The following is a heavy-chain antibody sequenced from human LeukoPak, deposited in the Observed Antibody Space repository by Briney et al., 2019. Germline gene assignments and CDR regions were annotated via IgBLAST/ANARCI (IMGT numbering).Heavy chain of an antibody. Sequence: PSETLSLTCAVYGGSFSGYYWSWIRQPPGKGLEWIGEINHSGSTNYNPSLKSRVTISVDTSKNQFSLKLSSVTAADTAVYYCARRGAWFGELFALDDLNYFDYWGQGTLVTVSS. CDR2: INHSGST. CDR1: GGSFSGYY. D-gene: IGHD3-10*01. J-gene: IGHJ4*02. V-gene: IGHV4-34*01. CDR3: ARRGAWFGELFALDDLNYFDY.